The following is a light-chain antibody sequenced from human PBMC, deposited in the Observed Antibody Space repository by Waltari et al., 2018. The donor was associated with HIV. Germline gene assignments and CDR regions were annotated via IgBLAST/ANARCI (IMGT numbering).Light chain of an antibody. V-gene: IGKV4-1*01. CDR1: RTVLYNRNY. Sequence: DIVMTQFPDPLAVSLGARATVTCTSSRTVLYNRNYLAWYQQKPGQAPKVLIYWASTRAFGVPDRFSGSGSGTDFSLTISRVQADDVAIYYCQQYYTLRSTFGGGTKIEI. CDR2: WAS. CDR3: QQYYTLRST. J-gene: IGKJ4*01.